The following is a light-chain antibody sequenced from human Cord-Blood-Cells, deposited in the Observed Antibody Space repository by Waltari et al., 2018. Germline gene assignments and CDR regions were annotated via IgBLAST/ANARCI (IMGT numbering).Light chain of an antibody. CDR1: QSISRW. V-gene: IGKV1-5*03. Sequence: DIQMTQSPSTLSASVGVSVTITSRASQSISRWLACYQPKPGKAPKLLIYKASSLESGVPSRFSGSGSGTEFTLTISSLQPDEFATYCCEQYNSAWTFGQGTKVEIK. CDR3: EQYNSAWT. CDR2: KAS. J-gene: IGKJ1*01.